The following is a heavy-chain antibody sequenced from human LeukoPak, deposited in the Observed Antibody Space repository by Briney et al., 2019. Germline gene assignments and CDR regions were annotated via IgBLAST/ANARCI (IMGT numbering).Heavy chain of an antibody. J-gene: IGHJ4*02. CDR3: AKPHYDILTSLVYYFDY. CDR2: ISGSGGST. Sequence: GGSLRLSCAASGFTFSSYAMSWVRQAPGKGLEWVSAISGSGGSTYYADSVKGRFTISRDNSKNTLYLQMNSLRAEDTAVYYCAKPHYDILTSLVYYFDYWGQGTLVTVSS. D-gene: IGHD3-9*01. V-gene: IGHV3-23*01. CDR1: GFTFSSYA.